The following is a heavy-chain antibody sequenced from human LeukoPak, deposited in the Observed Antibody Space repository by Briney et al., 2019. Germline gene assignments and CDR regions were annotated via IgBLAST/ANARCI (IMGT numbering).Heavy chain of an antibody. Sequence: GGTLRLSCAASGFTFSSYSKNWVRQAPGKGLEWVSSISSSSSYIYYADSVKGRFTISRDNAKNSLYLQMNSLRAEDTAVYYCARDSNRSGYKSWGQGTLVTVSS. V-gene: IGHV3-21*01. D-gene: IGHD3-3*01. CDR2: ISSSSSYI. CDR1: GFTFSSYS. CDR3: ARDSNRSGYKS. J-gene: IGHJ5*02.